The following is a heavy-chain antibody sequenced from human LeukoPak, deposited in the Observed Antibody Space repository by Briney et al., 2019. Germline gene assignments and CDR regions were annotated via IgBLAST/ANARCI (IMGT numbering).Heavy chain of an antibody. J-gene: IGHJ4*02. V-gene: IGHV4-59*01. CDR3: ARVYSSGWQTPYYFDY. D-gene: IGHD6-19*01. CDR1: GGSISSYY. CDR2: IYYSGST. Sequence: PSETLSLTCTVSGGSISSYYWSWIRQPPGKGLEWIGYIYYSGSTNYNPSLKSRVTISVDTSKNQFSLKLSSVTAADTAVYYCARVYSSGWQTPYYFDYWGQGTLVTVSS.